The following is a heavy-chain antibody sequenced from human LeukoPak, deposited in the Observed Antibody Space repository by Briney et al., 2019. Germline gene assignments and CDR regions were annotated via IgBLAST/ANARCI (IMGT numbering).Heavy chain of an antibody. Sequence: GGSLRLSCAASGYTFSSYEMNWVRQAPGKGLEWVSYISSSGSTIYYADSVKGRFTISRDNAKNSPYLQMNSLRAEDTAVYYCAKESVTELDYWGQGTLVTVSS. V-gene: IGHV3-48*03. CDR1: GYTFSSYE. D-gene: IGHD2-21*02. CDR3: AKESVTELDY. CDR2: ISSSGSTI. J-gene: IGHJ4*02.